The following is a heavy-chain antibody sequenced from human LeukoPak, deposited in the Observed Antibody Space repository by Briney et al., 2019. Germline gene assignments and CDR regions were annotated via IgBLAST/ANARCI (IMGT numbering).Heavy chain of an antibody. J-gene: IGHJ4*02. CDR2: INHSGST. V-gene: IGHV4-34*01. D-gene: IGHD5-18*01. Sequence: SETLSLTCAVYGGSFSGYYWSWIRQPPGKGLEWIGEINHSGSTNYNPSLKSRVTISVDTSKNQFSLKLSSVTAADTAVYYCARRGETAMVGDYWGRGTLVTVSS. CDR3: ARRGETAMVGDY. CDR1: GGSFSGYY.